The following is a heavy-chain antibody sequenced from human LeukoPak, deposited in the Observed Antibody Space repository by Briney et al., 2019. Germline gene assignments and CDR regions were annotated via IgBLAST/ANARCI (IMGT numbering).Heavy chain of an antibody. CDR1: GFTFSSYA. Sequence: PGGSLRLSCAASGFTFSSYAMHWVRQAPGKGLEWVAVISYDGSNKYYADSVKGRFTISRDNSKNTLYLQMNSLRAEDTAVYYCARNQGSGSYGRNYFDYWGQGTLVTVSS. J-gene: IGHJ4*02. D-gene: IGHD1-26*01. CDR3: ARNQGSGSYGRNYFDY. CDR2: ISYDGSNK. V-gene: IGHV3-30*04.